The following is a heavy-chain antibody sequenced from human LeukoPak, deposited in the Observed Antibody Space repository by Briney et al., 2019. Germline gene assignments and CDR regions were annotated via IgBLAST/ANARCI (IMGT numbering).Heavy chain of an antibody. CDR2: VFYGGAT. V-gene: IGHV4-39*01. CDR1: GDSINTHQYY. J-gene: IGHJ5*02. Sequence: PSETLSLACTVSGDSINTHQYYWAWLRQPPGKGLEWIGSVFYGGATYYNPSLKSRVTISMDGSNNQFSLKVTSVTAADTAIFYCARMTWQQLHSWFDPWGQGVLVTVSS. D-gene: IGHD6-13*01. CDR3: ARMTWQQLHSWFDP.